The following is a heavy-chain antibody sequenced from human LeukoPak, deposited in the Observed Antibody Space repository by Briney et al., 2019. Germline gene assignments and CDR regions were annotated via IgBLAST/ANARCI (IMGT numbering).Heavy chain of an antibody. CDR2: IYSGGST. J-gene: IGHJ6*04. D-gene: IGHD6-19*01. V-gene: IGHV3-53*01. CDR1: GFTVSSNY. Sequence: GGSLRLSCAASGFTVSSNYMSWVRQAPGRGLEWVSVIYSGGSTYYADSVKGRFTISRDNSKNTLYLQMNSLRAEDTAVYYCARDQGRSGWYLDYYYGMDVWGKGTTVTVSS. CDR3: ARDQGRSGWYLDYYYGMDV.